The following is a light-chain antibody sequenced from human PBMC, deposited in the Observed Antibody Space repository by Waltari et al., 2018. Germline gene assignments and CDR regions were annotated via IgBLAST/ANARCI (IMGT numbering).Light chain of an antibody. CDR3: HHRSLWPARDT. Sequence: EIVLTQSPATLSLSPGERVTLSCRASQRVTSYLAWYQQKPGQAPSLLIYDTSKRATAIPARFSGSGSGTDFTLTIDGLEPEDFAVYYCHHRSLWPARDTFGQGTKLEIK. J-gene: IGKJ2*01. V-gene: IGKV3-11*01. CDR2: DTS. CDR1: QRVTSY.